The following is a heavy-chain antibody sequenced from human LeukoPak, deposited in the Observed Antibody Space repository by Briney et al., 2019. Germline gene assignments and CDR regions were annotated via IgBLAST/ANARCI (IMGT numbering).Heavy chain of an antibody. CDR1: GYTFTSYD. D-gene: IGHD3-3*01. J-gene: IGHJ4*02. CDR3: ARDRTDYDFWSGYYYFDY. V-gene: IGHV1-8*01. Sequence: ASVKVSCKASGYTFTSYDINWVRQATGQGLEWMGWMNPNSGNTGYAQKFQGRVTMTRNTSISTAYMELSSLRSEDTAVYYCARDRTDYDFWSGYYYFDYWGQGTLVTVSS. CDR2: MNPNSGNT.